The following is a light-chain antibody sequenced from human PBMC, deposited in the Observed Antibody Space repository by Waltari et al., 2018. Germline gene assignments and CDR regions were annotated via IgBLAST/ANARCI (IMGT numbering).Light chain of an antibody. J-gene: IGKJ2*01. CDR2: AAS. CDR1: QGIRND. V-gene: IGKV1-6*01. CDR3: LQDYTYPFT. Sequence: AIQMTQSPPSLSASAGARVTITCRASQGIRNDLGWYQQRPGKAPKLLIFAASKLQDGVPSRFSGSGSGTDFTLTISSLQPEDSATYYCLQDYTYPFTFGQGTKLEIK.